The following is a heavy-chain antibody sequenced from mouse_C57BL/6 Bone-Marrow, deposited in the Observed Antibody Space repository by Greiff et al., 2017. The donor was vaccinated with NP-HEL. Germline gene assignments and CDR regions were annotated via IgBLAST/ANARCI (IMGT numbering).Heavy chain of an antibody. CDR3: AKGRGYAMDY. CDR1: GFSLTSYG. CDR2: IRSGGST. Sequence: QVQLKQSGPGLVQPSQCLSITCTVSGFSLTSYGVHWVRQPPGKGLEWLEIIRSGGSTDYNAAFISRLSISKDNSTSQVFFQMNSLQADDTAIYYCAKGRGYAMDYWGQGTTVTVSS. J-gene: IGHJ4*01. D-gene: IGHD6-1*01. V-gene: IGHV2-4*01.